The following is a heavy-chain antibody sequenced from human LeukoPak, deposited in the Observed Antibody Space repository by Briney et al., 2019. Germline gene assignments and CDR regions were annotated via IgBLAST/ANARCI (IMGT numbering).Heavy chain of an antibody. V-gene: IGHV1-58*02. CDR1: GFTFTSSA. D-gene: IGHD6-19*01. Sequence: TSVLISCQASGFTFTSSAMQWVRQARGQRLEWIGWIVVGSGNTHYAQKFQERVTITRDMSTSTAYMELSSLRSEDTAVYYCAADQSSGWYVWGQGTLVSVSS. CDR2: IVVGSGNT. CDR3: AADQSSGWYV. J-gene: IGHJ4*02.